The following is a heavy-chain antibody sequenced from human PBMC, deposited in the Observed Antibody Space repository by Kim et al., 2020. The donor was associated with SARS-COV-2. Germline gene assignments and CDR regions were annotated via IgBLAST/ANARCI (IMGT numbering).Heavy chain of an antibody. CDR2: ISYDGSNK. D-gene: IGHD3-16*01. CDR3: ARGLGYDLYYMDV. J-gene: IGHJ6*03. V-gene: IGHV3-30-3*01. Sequence: GGSLRLSCAASGFTFSSYAMHWVRQAPGKGLEWVAVISYDGSNKYYADSVKGRFTISRDNSKNTLYLQMNSLRAEDTAVYYCARGLGYDLYYMDVWGKGTTVTVSS. CDR1: GFTFSSYA.